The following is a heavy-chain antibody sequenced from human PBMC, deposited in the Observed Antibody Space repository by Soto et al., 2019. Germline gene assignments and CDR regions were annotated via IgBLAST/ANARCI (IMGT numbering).Heavy chain of an antibody. J-gene: IGHJ6*02. V-gene: IGHV4-31*03. D-gene: IGHD2-15*01. Sequence: QVQLQESGPGLVKPSQTLSLTCTVSGGSISSGGYYWSWILQHPGKGLEWIGYIYYSGSTYYNPSLKSRVTISVDTSKNQFSLKLSSVTAADTAVYYCARSDCSGGSCYSFYSYGMDVWGQGTTVTVSS. CDR2: IYYSGST. CDR1: GGSISSGGYY. CDR3: ARSDCSGGSCYSFYSYGMDV.